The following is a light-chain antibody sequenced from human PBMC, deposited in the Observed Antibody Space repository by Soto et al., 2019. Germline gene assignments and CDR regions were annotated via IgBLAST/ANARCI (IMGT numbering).Light chain of an antibody. CDR3: SSFASSNTYV. V-gene: IGLV2-14*01. CDR1: NSDVGAYNY. J-gene: IGLJ1*01. Sequence: QSALTQPASVSGSPGQSITISCTGTNSDVGAYNYVSWYQHNPGKAPKLMIYEVSSRPSGVSNRFSGSKSANTASLTISGLQAEDEADYFCSSFASSNTYVFGTGTKLTVL. CDR2: EVS.